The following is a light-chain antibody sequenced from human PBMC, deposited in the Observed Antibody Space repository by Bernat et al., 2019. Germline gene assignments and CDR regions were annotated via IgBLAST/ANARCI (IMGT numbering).Light chain of an antibody. Sequence: EIVLTQSPATLSLSPGERATLSCRASQSVSGDLGWYQQKPGQAPRLLIYGASSRATGIPARFSGSGSGTDFTLTISGLEPEDFALYYCQQRNKWPLTFGGGTRVEI. V-gene: IGKV3-11*01. CDR3: QQRNKWPLT. CDR1: QSVSGD. CDR2: GAS. J-gene: IGKJ4*01.